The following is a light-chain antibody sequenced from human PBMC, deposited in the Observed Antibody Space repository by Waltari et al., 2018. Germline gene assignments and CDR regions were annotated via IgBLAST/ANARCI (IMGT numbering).Light chain of an antibody. CDR2: DAS. Sequence: EIVLTQSPATLSLSPGETATLSCRTSQGVGTYLAWYQQKPGQAPRLLIYDASNRATGIPAGFRGSGSGTDFTLTISSLEAEDFAIYYCQQRSNWTPHTFGQGARLEIK. CDR3: QQRSNWTPHT. CDR1: QGVGTY. J-gene: IGKJ2*01. V-gene: IGKV3-11*01.